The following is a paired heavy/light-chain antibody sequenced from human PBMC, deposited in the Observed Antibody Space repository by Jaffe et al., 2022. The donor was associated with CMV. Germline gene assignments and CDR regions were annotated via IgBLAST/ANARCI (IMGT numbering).Light chain of an antibody. J-gene: IGLJ1*01. CDR2: GND. CDR1: TSNIGAGYD. Sequence: QSVLRQPPSVSGAPGQRVTISCTGTTSNIGAGYDVHWYQQLPGTAPKLLVYGNDNRPSGVPDRFSGSKSGTSASLAITGLQAEDEADYYCQSYDRSLSGLYVFGPGTKVTVL. CDR3: QSYDRSLSGLYV. V-gene: IGLV1-40*01.
Heavy chain of an antibody. D-gene: IGHD6-13*01. Sequence: QVQLQESGPGLVKPSETLSLTCTVSGGSLSDYYWSWIRQPPGKGLQWIGFISSSGTTNYYPSLKGRVTISVDTSKNQFYLKLTSVTPTDTAVYYCAREGFGSSSNWPQEFDSWGQGTLVTVSS. J-gene: IGHJ4*02. CDR2: ISSSGTT. CDR3: AREGFGSSSNWPQEFDS. V-gene: IGHV4-59*01. CDR1: GGSLSDYY.